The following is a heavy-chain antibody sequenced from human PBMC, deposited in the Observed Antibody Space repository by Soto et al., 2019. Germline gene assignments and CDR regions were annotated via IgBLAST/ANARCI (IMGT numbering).Heavy chain of an antibody. J-gene: IGHJ4*02. CDR3: AKALYYYDSSGYPLTGFDY. D-gene: IGHD3-22*01. CDR2: ISWNSGSI. CDR1: GFTFDDYA. V-gene: IGHV3-9*01. Sequence: EVQLVESGGGLVQPGRSLRLSCAASGFTFDDYAMHWVQQAPGKGLEWVSGISWNSGSIGYADSVKGRFTISRDNAKNSLYLQMNSLRAEDTALYYCAKALYYYDSSGYPLTGFDYWGQGTLVTVSS.